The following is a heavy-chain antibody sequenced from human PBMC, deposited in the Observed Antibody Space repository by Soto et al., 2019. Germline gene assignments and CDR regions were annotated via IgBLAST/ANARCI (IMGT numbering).Heavy chain of an antibody. D-gene: IGHD6-19*01. CDR2: INSDGSST. V-gene: IGHV3-74*01. CDR3: ASPYMYSSGLYFYGMDV. CDR1: GFTFSSYW. J-gene: IGHJ6*02. Sequence: EVQLVESGGGLGQPVGSLRLSCAASGFTFSSYWMHWVRQAPGKGLVWVSRINSDGSSTSYADSVKGRFTISRDNAKNPVYLQMNSLRAEDTAVYYCASPYMYSSGLYFYGMDVWGQGTTGTVSS.